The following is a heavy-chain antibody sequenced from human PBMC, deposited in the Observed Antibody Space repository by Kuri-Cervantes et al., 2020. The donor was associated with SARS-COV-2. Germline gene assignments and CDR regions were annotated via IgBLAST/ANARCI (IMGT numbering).Heavy chain of an antibody. Sequence: GESLKISCAASGFTFSSYGMHWVRQAPGKGLEWVSSISSSSSYIYYADSVKGRFTISRDNAKNSLHLQMNSLRVEDTAVYYCARDSSIVVGRKGYYGMDVWGQGTTVTVSS. CDR2: ISSSSSYI. J-gene: IGHJ6*02. V-gene: IGHV3-21*01. D-gene: IGHD2-2*01. CDR1: GFTFSSYG. CDR3: ARDSSIVVGRKGYYGMDV.